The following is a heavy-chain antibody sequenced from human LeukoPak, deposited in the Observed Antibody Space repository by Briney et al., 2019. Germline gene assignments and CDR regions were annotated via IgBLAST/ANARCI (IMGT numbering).Heavy chain of an antibody. J-gene: IGHJ4*02. V-gene: IGHV3-21*01. CDR2: ISSSSSYL. Sequence: GGSLRLSCAASGFTFSSYSMHWVRQAPGKGLEWVSSISSSSSYLYYADSVKGRFNISRDNAKNSLYLQMNSLRAEDTAVYYCARDSTYCGGDCYFLDYWGQGTLVTVSS. CDR3: ARDSTYCGGDCYFLDY. D-gene: IGHD2-21*01. CDR1: GFTFSSYS.